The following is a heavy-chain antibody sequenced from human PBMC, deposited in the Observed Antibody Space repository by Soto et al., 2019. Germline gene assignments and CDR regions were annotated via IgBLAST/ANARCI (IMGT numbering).Heavy chain of an antibody. Sequence: QVQLQQWGAGLLKPSETLSLTCAVHGWTFSGYYWSWVRQAPGKGLEWIGEINHNGGTNYNPSLDSRITISVDTSRNQFSLRLNSVTAADTAVYYCARGDWSTPFQNWGRGTLVTVSS. J-gene: IGHJ1*01. CDR1: GWTFSGYY. CDR3: ARGDWSTPFQN. CDR2: INHNGGT. V-gene: IGHV4-34*01. D-gene: IGHD3-3*01.